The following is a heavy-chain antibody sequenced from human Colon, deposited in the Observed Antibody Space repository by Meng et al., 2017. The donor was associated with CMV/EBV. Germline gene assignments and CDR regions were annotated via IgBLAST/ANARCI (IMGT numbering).Heavy chain of an antibody. CDR1: GFTFSSYA. CDR3: AKAHYADPS. CDR2: ISAGGGST. D-gene: IGHD4-17*01. J-gene: IGHJ5*02. V-gene: IGHV3-23*01. Sequence: GESLKISCAASGFTFSSYAMTWVRQAPGKGLEWVSAISAGGGSTFYADSVKGRYTISRDNAKNTLFLHINSLRDEDTAVYYCAKAHYADPSWGQGTLVTVSS.